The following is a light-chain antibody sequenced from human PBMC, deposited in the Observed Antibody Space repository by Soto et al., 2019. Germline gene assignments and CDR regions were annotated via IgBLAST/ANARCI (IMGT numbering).Light chain of an antibody. Sequence: SYELTQPPSVSVAPGHTARIACGGNYIGTKSVHWYQQKPGQAPVLVVYDDSDRPSGIPERFSGSNSGNTATLTISRVEAGDEADYYCQVWDRTSVVFGGGTKLTVL. CDR3: QVWDRTSVV. J-gene: IGLJ3*02. V-gene: IGLV3-21*02. CDR2: DDS. CDR1: YIGTKS.